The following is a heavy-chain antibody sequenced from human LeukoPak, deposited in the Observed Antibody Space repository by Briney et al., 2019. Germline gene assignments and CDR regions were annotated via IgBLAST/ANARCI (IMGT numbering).Heavy chain of an antibody. CDR2: ISWNSGSI. D-gene: IGHD2-21*01. J-gene: IGHJ4*02. CDR1: GFTFDDYA. CDR3: AKGIRGDYYFDY. Sequence: PGRSLRLSCAASGFTFDDYAMHWVRQAPGKGLEWVSGISWNSGSIGYADSVKGRFTISRDNAKNSLYLQMNSLRAEDTAVYYCAKGIRGDYYFDYWGQGTLVTVSS. V-gene: IGHV3-9*01.